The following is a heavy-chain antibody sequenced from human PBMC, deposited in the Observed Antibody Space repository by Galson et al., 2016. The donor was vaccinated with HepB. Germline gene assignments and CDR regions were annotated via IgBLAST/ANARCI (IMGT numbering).Heavy chain of an antibody. CDR1: GYTFTNYW. V-gene: IGHV5-51*01. Sequence: QSGAEVKEPGESLKISCKGSGYTFTNYWIGWVRQMPGKRLEWMGIISPGDSDTRYSQSFQGQVTISADKSVSTAYLQRNSLKASDTAMYYCPRLGPTYYFYTYIEAFDIWGQGTMVTVSS. CDR3: PRLGPTYYFYTYIEAFDI. CDR2: ISPGDSDT. D-gene: IGHD3-16*01. J-gene: IGHJ3*02.